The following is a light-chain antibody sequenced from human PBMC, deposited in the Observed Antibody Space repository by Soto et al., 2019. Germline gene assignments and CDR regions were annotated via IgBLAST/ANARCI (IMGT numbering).Light chain of an antibody. V-gene: IGKV1-39*01. Sequence: DLQMTQSPSSLSASVGDRVTITCRASQSISNYLNWYQQKPGKAPKLLMYAASSLQSGVPSRFGGSGSGTDFTLTISSLQPEDFATYYCKQSYSTPRTFGQGTKVEIK. CDR2: AAS. J-gene: IGKJ1*01. CDR1: QSISNY. CDR3: KQSYSTPRT.